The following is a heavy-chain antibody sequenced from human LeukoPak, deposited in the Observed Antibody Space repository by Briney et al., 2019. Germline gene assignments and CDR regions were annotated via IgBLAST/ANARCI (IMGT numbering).Heavy chain of an antibody. CDR2: INPNSGGT. Sequence: GASVKVSCKASGYTFTGYYMHWVRQAPGQGLEWMGRINPNSGGTNYAQKFQGRVTITRDTSNSTAYMELSSLRSDDTAVYYCARDPFPTVTVYYYYYMDVWGKGTTVTVSS. D-gene: IGHD4-17*01. CDR1: GYTFTGYY. J-gene: IGHJ6*03. V-gene: IGHV1-2*06. CDR3: ARDPFPTVTVYYYYYMDV.